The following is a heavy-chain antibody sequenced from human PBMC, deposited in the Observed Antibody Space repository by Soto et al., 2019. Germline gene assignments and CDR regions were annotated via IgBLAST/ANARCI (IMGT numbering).Heavy chain of an antibody. Sequence: QVQLQESGPGLVKPSQTLSLTCTVSGGSISSGDYYWSWIRQPPGKGLEWIGYIYYSGSTYYNPSPQSRVTISVDTSKNQFSLKLSSVTAADTAVYYCARVGGFGATTIDYWGQGTLVTVSS. CDR2: IYYSGST. J-gene: IGHJ4*02. D-gene: IGHD3-10*01. V-gene: IGHV4-30-4*01. CDR1: GGSISSGDYY. CDR3: ARVGGFGATTIDY.